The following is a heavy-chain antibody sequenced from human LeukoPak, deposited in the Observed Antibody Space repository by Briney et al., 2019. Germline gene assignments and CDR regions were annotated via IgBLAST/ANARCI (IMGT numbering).Heavy chain of an antibody. Sequence: GASVKVSCKASGYTFTGYYMHWVRQAPGQGLEWMGWINPNSGGTNYAQKFQGRVTMTRDTSISTAYMELSRLRPDDTAVYYCAREGYCSGGSCYSPFDYWGQGTLVTVSS. CDR3: AREGYCSGGSCYSPFDY. CDR1: GYTFTGYY. V-gene: IGHV1-2*02. J-gene: IGHJ4*02. D-gene: IGHD2-15*01. CDR2: INPNSGGT.